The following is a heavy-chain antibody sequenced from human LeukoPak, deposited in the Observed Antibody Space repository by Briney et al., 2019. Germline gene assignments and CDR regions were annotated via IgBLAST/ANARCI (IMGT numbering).Heavy chain of an antibody. V-gene: IGHV3-49*03. CDR2: IRSKAYGGTT. CDR1: GFTFGDYA. D-gene: IGHD6-13*01. CDR3: TRDRFSSWYLNAFDI. Sequence: PGGSLRLSCTASGFTFGDYAMSWFRRAPGKGLEWVGFIRSKAYGGTTEYAASVKGRFTISRDDSKSIAYLQMNSLKTEDTAVYYCTRDRFSSWYLNAFDIWGQGTMVTVSS. J-gene: IGHJ3*02.